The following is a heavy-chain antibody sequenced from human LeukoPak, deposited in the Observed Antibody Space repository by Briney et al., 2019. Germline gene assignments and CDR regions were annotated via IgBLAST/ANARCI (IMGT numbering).Heavy chain of an antibody. V-gene: IGHV4-39*01. CDR1: GGSISTSNYY. J-gene: IGHJ4*02. CDR3: ARHDSYGFY. CDR2: IFYSGST. Sequence: SETLSLTCTVSGGSISTSNYYWGWIRQPPGKGLEWIGNIFYSGSTYYGPSLKSRLTISLDTSRNQFSLKLNSVTAADTAVYYCARHDSYGFYWGQGTLVTVSS. D-gene: IGHD5-18*01.